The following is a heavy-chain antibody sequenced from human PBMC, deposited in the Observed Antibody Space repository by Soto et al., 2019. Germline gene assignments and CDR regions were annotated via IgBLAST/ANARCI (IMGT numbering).Heavy chain of an antibody. Sequence: GESLKISCKGSGYSFTTYWIAWVRQMPGQGLEWVGIIYPGDSDTRYSPSFEGHVTISVDKSISTAFLQWNSLKASDNAIYYCARHSTSAPKDYWGQGTLVTVSS. CDR1: GYSFTTYW. V-gene: IGHV5-51*01. CDR2: IYPGDSDT. D-gene: IGHD3-10*01. CDR3: ARHSTSAPKDY. J-gene: IGHJ4*01.